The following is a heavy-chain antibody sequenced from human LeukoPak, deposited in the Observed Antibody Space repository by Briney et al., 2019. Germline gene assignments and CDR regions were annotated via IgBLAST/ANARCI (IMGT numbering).Heavy chain of an antibody. Sequence: SETLSLTCTVSGGSISISNYYWGWIRQPPGKGLEWIANTYYSGNTYYNPSLKSRVTIFVETSKNQFSLNLNSVTAADTAVYYCARQISSTWGYYFDYWGQGTLVTVSS. V-gene: IGHV4-39*01. CDR3: ARQISSTWGYYFDY. CDR1: GGSISISNYY. D-gene: IGHD6-13*01. J-gene: IGHJ4*02. CDR2: TYYSGNT.